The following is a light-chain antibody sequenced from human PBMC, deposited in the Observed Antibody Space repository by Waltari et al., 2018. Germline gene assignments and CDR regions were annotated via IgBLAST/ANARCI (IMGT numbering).Light chain of an antibody. J-gene: IGLJ1*01. CDR2: YTT. CDR3: QSYDSNLSGWRV. CDR1: SPNTGADYD. Sequence: QSVLTQPPSVSGAPGQRVTISCPGGSPNTGADYDVHWYHQLPGTAPKLLIFYTTNRPSGVPTRFSGSKSGTSAFLAITGLQPEDEADYYCQSYDSNLSGWRVFGTGTKVTVL. V-gene: IGLV1-40*01.